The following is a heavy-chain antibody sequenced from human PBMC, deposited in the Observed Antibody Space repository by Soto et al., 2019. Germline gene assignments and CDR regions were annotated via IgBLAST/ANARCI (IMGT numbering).Heavy chain of an antibody. CDR1: GYTFTSYA. CDR3: TSLNPFFDF. CDR2: INAGNGNT. V-gene: IGHV1-3*01. J-gene: IGHJ4*02. Sequence: ASVKVSCKASGYTFTSYAMHWVRQAPGQRLEWMGWINAGNGNTKYSQKFQGRVTMTEDSSTDTAYMELTNLTSADTAIYFCTSLNPFFDFWGQGTPVTVSS.